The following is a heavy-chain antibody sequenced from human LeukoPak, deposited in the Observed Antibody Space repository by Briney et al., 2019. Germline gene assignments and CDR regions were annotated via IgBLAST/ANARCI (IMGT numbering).Heavy chain of an antibody. D-gene: IGHD3-9*01. J-gene: IGHJ4*02. Sequence: SVKVSCKASGGTFSSYAISWVRQAPGQGLEWMGGIIPIFGTANYAQKFQGRVTITADESTSTAYMELSSLRSEDTAVYYCARLPTFYYDSSHYHYDYWGQGTLVTVSS. CDR1: GGTFSSYA. V-gene: IGHV1-69*01. CDR2: IIPIFGTA. CDR3: ARLPTFYYDSSHYHYDY.